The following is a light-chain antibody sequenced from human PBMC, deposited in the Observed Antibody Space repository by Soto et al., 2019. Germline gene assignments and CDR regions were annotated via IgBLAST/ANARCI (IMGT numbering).Light chain of an antibody. Sequence: DIQMTQSPSTLSASVGDIVTITCRASQSISSWLAWYQQKPGKAPKLLIYKASSLESGVPTRFSGSGSGTEFPLTSSRLQHDDFAYYCCQQYNSYWTFGQGTKVEIK. CDR2: KAS. V-gene: IGKV1-5*03. J-gene: IGKJ1*01. CDR3: QQYNSYWT. CDR1: QSISSW.